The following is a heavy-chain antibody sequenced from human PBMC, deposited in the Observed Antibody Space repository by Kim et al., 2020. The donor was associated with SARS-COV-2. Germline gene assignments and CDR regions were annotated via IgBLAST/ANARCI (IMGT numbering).Heavy chain of an antibody. D-gene: IGHD4-4*01. V-gene: IGHV3-23*01. CDR3: AKVTTKTAPFYDS. J-gene: IGHJ4*02. Sequence: YAGSGQGRFTSPRDKSRNALNLEMNSLRAEDTALYYCAKVTTKTAPFYDSWGQGTLVTVSS.